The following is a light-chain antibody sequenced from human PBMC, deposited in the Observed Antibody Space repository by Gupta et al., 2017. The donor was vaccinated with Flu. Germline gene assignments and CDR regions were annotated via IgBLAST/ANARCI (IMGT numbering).Light chain of an antibody. J-gene: IGKJ2*04. Sequence: DILMTQSPSSLSASVGDRVTITCRASQSISAYLNWYQQKPGKAPNLLIYAASRLQSGVPSRFSGSGSETEFTLTISSLQPEDFATYFCQQTHSIPRSFGQGTKLEIK. CDR1: QSISAY. CDR3: QQTHSIPRS. CDR2: AAS. V-gene: IGKV1-39*01.